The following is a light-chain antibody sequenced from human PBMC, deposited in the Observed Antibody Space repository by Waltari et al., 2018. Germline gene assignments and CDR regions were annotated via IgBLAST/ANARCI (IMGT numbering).Light chain of an antibody. Sequence: QSALTQPPSASGSPGQSVTISCTGTSSDVGGYNSVSWYQPHPGQAPKLLIYEFSKRPSGVPDRLSASKSGNTASLTVSGLQAEDAADYYCSSYAGSNNLVFGGGTKLTVL. J-gene: IGLJ2*01. CDR3: SSYAGSNNLV. V-gene: IGLV2-8*01. CDR1: SSDVGGYNS. CDR2: EFS.